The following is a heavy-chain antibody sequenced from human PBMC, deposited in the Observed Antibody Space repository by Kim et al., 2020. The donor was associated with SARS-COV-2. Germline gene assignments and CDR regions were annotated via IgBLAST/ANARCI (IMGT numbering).Heavy chain of an antibody. J-gene: IGHJ4*02. Sequence: FDGTTKYYTDSVKGRFTISRDNSTSTLYLQMDSLRDEDTAVYYCARDGDSWGQGTLVTVSS. V-gene: IGHV3-33*01. CDR2: FDGTTK. CDR3: ARDGDS.